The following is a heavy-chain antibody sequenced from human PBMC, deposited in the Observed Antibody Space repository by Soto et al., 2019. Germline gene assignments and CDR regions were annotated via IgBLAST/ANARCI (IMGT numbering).Heavy chain of an antibody. D-gene: IGHD1-1*01. V-gene: IGHV3-30*03. Sequence: PGGSLRLSCAASGFTFSSYGMHWVRQAPGKGLEWVAVISYDGSNKYYADSVKGRFTISRDNSKNTLYLQMNSLRAEDTAVYYCARSASTVTTLDYWGQGTLVTVSS. CDR1: GFTFSSYG. CDR3: ARSASTVTTLDY. J-gene: IGHJ4*02. CDR2: ISYDGSNK.